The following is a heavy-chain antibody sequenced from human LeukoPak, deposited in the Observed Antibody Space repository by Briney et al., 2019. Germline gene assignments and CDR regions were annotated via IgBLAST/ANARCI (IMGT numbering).Heavy chain of an antibody. D-gene: IGHD2-8*01. CDR3: ARGVMVYAIPYFDY. Sequence: SETLSLTCTVSGGSISSGDHYWSWIRQPPGKGLEWIGYIYYSGSTYYNPSLKSRVTIPVDTSKNQFSLKLSSVTAADTAVYYCARGVMVYAIPYFDYWGQGTLVTVSS. CDR2: IYYSGST. V-gene: IGHV4-30-4*08. CDR1: GGSISSGDHY. J-gene: IGHJ4*02.